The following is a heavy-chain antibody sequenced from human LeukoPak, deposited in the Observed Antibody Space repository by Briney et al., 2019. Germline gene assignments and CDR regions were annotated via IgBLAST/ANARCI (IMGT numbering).Heavy chain of an antibody. J-gene: IGHJ5*02. CDR2: IYYSGNT. D-gene: IGHD5-12*01. Sequence: PSETLSLTCTVSGGSISGYYWSWIRQPPGKGLEWIGYIYYSGNTNYNPSLKSRVTMSVDTSKNQFSLKLSSVTAADTAVYFCARGVAVAYDYNWFDPWGQGTLVTVSS. V-gene: IGHV4-59*12. CDR1: GGSISGYY. CDR3: ARGVAVAYDYNWFDP.